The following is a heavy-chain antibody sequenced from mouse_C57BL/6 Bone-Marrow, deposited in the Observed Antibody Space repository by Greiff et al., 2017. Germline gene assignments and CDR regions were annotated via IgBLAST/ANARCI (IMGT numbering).Heavy chain of an antibody. J-gene: IGHJ3*01. Sequence: VQLQQSGPELVKPGASVKIPCKASGYTFTDYNMDWVKQSHGKSLEWIGDINPNNGGTIYNQKFKGKATLTVDKSSSTAYMELRSLTSEDTAVYYCARSKGLRRGAWFAYWGQGTLVTVSA. CDR2: INPNNGGT. CDR1: GYTFTDYN. D-gene: IGHD2-4*01. V-gene: IGHV1-18*01. CDR3: ARSKGLRRGAWFAY.